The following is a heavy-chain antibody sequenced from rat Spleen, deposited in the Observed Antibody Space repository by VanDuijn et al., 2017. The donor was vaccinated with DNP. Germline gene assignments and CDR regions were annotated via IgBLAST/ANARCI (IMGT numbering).Heavy chain of an antibody. V-gene: IGHV4-2*01. CDR1: GFNFNDYW. J-gene: IGHJ2*01. CDR2: INKDSSII. D-gene: IGHD1-5*01. CDR3: VREAAGIDY. Sequence: EVKLVESGGGLVQPGRPLKLSCVASGFNFNDYWMGWVRQAPGKGLEWIGEINKDSSIIKYSPSLKDKFTISRDNAQNTLYLQMNKLGSEDTANYYCVREAAGIDYWGQGVMVTVSS.